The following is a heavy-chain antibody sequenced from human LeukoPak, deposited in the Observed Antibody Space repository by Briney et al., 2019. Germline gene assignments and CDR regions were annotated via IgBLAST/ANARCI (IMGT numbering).Heavy chain of an antibody. Sequence: LSLTCTVSGGSISSSSYYWGWVRQAPGKGLEWVAVISYDGSNKYYADSVKGRFTISRDNSKNTLYLQMNSLRAEDTAVYYCAKDFWTAMVGDAFDIWGQGTMVTVSS. CDR3: AKDFWTAMVGDAFDI. J-gene: IGHJ3*02. CDR1: GGSISSSSYY. D-gene: IGHD5-18*01. V-gene: IGHV3-30*18. CDR2: ISYDGSNK.